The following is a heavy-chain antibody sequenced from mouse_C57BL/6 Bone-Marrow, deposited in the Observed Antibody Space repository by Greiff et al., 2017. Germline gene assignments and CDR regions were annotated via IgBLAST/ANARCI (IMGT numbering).Heavy chain of an antibody. CDR1: GYTFTSYW. CDR2: IDPSDSET. V-gene: IGHV1-52*01. D-gene: IGHD3-2*02. CDR3: ARPSSAAWFAY. Sequence: QVQLQQPGAELVKPGASVKLSCKASGYTFTSYWMHWVKQRPIQGLEWIGNIDPSDSETHYNQKFKDKATLTVDKSSSTAYMQLSSLTSEDSAVYYCARPSSAAWFAYWGQGTLVTVSA. J-gene: IGHJ3*01.